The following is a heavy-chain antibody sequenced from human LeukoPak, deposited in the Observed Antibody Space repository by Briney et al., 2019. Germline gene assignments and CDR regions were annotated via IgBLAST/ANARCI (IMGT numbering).Heavy chain of an antibody. V-gene: IGHV3-30*04. CDR1: GFTFSSYA. CDR2: ISYDGSNK. D-gene: IGHD6-13*01. J-gene: IGHJ4*02. Sequence: PGGSLRLSCAASGFTFSSYAMHWVRQAPGKGLEWVAVISYDGSNKYYADSVKGRFTISRDNSKNTLYLQMNSLRAEGTAVYYCARVYSSSWDIDYWGQGTLVTVSS. CDR3: ARVYSSSWDIDY.